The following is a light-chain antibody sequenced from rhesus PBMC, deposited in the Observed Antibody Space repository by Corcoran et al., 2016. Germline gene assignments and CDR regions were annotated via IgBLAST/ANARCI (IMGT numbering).Light chain of an antibody. CDR2: KAS. CDR3: QQYASSPFS. V-gene: IGKV1-22*01. J-gene: IGKJ2*01. CDR1: PSISRW. Sequence: DIQMTQSPSSLSASVGDTVTITCRASPSISRWLAWYQQKPGKAPNLVIYKASSLQSGVPSRFSGSGSGTDFTLTISRRQSEDFATYYCQQYASSPFSFGQGTKVEIE.